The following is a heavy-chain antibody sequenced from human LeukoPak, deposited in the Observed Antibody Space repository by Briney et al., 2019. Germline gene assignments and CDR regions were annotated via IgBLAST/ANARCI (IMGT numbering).Heavy chain of an antibody. CDR2: ISDSGAST. CDR1: GFTFSSFA. J-gene: IGHJ4*02. V-gene: IGHV3-23*01. D-gene: IGHD3-22*01. Sequence: GGSLRLSCAASGFTFSSFAMSWVRQAPGEGLVWVSAISDSGASTYYTDSVKGRFTISRDNSKNTLYLQMNSLRAEDTAVYYCAKDPLSGYYFFDSWGQGTLVTVSS. CDR3: AKDPLSGYYFFDS.